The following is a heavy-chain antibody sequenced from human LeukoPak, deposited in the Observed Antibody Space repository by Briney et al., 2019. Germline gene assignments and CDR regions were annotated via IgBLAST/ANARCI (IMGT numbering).Heavy chain of an antibody. V-gene: IGHV3-30-3*01. CDR1: GFAFSRYS. Sequence: GGSLRLSCAASGFAFSRYSMHWVRQAPGKGLEWVAVISYHGSNKYYADSVKGRFTISRDNAKNSLYLQMNSLRAEDTAVYYCARGQAPSYYYDSSGYYLFDYWGQGTLVTVSS. CDR2: ISYHGSNK. CDR3: ARGQAPSYYYDSSGYYLFDY. D-gene: IGHD3-22*01. J-gene: IGHJ4*02.